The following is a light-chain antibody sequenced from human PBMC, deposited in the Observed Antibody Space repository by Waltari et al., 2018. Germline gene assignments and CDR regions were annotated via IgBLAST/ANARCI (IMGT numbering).Light chain of an antibody. CDR3: SSYTSSSTYVV. CDR1: SSDVGGYNY. J-gene: IGLJ2*01. Sequence: QSALTQPASVSGSPGQSITISCTGTSSDVGGYNYVSWYQQHPGKAPKLKLYDVSKGPSGVANRFSGSKCGNTASLTSSGLQAEDEADYYCSSYTSSSTYVVFGGGTKLTVL. V-gene: IGLV2-14*01. CDR2: DVS.